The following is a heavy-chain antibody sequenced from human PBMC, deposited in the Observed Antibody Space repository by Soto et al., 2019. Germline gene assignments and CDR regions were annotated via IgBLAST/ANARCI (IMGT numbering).Heavy chain of an antibody. CDR2: IYYSGST. Sequence: SETLSLTCTVSGGSISSYYWSWIRQPPGKGLEWIGYIYYSGSTNYNPSLKSRVTISVDTSKNQFSLKLSSVTAADTAVYYCARYTRYSSSWPRFYYYMDVWGKGTTVTVSS. D-gene: IGHD6-13*01. J-gene: IGHJ6*03. CDR3: ARYTRYSSSWPRFYYYMDV. CDR1: GGSISSYY. V-gene: IGHV4-59*01.